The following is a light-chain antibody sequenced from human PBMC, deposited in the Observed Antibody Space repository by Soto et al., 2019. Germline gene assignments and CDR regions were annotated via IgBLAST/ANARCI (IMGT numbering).Light chain of an antibody. J-gene: IGLJ1*01. CDR3: SSYTSINSYV. Sequence: QSALTQPASVSGSPGQSITISCTGTSSDVGGYNYVSWYQQHPGKAPKLMIYYVNHRPSGVSNRFSGSKSGNTASLTISGLQAEDEADYYCSSYTSINSYVFGTGTKSPS. V-gene: IGLV2-14*03. CDR1: SSDVGGYNY. CDR2: YVN.